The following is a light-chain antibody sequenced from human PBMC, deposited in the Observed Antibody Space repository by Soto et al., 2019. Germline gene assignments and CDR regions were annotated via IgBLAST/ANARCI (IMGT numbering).Light chain of an antibody. V-gene: IGKV3-15*01. CDR1: QSVSSSH. Sequence: DIVLTQSPGTLSLSPGESVTLSCRASQSVSSSHLAWYQQKPGQAPRLLIYGASTRATGIPARFSGSGSGTEFTLTISSLQSEDFAIYSCQQYNHWPPLTFGGGTKVEIK. J-gene: IGKJ4*01. CDR3: QQYNHWPPLT. CDR2: GAS.